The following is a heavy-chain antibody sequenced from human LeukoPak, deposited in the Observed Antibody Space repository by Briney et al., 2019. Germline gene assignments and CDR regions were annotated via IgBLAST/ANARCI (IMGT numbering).Heavy chain of an antibody. CDR3: AKDLGAGGYSYGFDY. J-gene: IGHJ4*02. CDR1: GFTFDDYA. CDR2: ISWNSGSI. V-gene: IGHV3-9*01. Sequence: GGSLRLSCAASGFTFDDYAMHWVRQAPGKGLEWVSGISWNSGSIGYADSVKGRFTISRDNAKNSLYLQMSSLRAEDTALYYCAKDLGAGGYSYGFDYWGQGTLVTVSS. D-gene: IGHD5-18*01.